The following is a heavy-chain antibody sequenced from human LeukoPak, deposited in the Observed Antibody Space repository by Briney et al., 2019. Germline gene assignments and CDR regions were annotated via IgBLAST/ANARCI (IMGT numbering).Heavy chain of an antibody. D-gene: IGHD3-22*01. V-gene: IGHV1-2*02. J-gene: IGHJ6*02. Sequence: ASVKVSCKASGHTITGYYMHWVRQAPGQGLEWMGWINPNSGGTNYAQKFQGRVTMTRDTSISTAYMELSRLRSDDTAVYYCARKRPCGCALYDAAILGMDVWGQGTTVTVSS. CDR3: ARKRPCGCALYDAAILGMDV. CDR2: INPNSGGT. CDR1: GHTITGYY.